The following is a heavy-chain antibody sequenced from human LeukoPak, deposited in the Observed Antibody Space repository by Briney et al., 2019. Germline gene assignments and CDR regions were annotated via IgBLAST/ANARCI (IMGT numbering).Heavy chain of an antibody. CDR2: INQDGSEK. D-gene: IGHD3-10*01. J-gene: IGHJ4*02. Sequence: GGSLRLSCAASGFTLSNYWMSWVRQAPGKGLEWVANINQDGSEKYYADSVKGRFTISRDSAKNSLYLQMNSLRAEDTAVYYCARNRGADYWGQGTLVTVSS. CDR1: GFTLSNYW. V-gene: IGHV3-7*01. CDR3: ARNRGADY.